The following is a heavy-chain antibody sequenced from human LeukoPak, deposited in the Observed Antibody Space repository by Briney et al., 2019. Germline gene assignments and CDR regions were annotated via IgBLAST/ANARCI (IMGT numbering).Heavy chain of an antibody. Sequence: ASVKVSCKASGYTFTGYYLHWVRQAPGQGLEWMGIIHPSGGNTNYAQKFQGRVAVTRDTSTSTVYMELSSLRSEDTAVYYCARELSGGYFDYWGQGTLVTVSS. CDR1: GYTFTGYY. J-gene: IGHJ4*02. D-gene: IGHD7-27*01. CDR2: IHPSGGNT. CDR3: ARELSGGYFDY. V-gene: IGHV1-46*01.